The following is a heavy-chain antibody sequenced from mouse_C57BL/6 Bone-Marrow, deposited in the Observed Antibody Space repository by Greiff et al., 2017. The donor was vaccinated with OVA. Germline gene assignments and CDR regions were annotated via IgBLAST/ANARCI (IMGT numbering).Heavy chain of an antibody. CDR3: ARLTGRAVDY. CDR1: GYAFSSYW. J-gene: IGHJ2*01. CDR2: IYPGDGDT. Sequence: VHLVESGAELVKPGASVKISCKASGYAFSSYWMNWVKQRPGKGLEWIGQIYPGDGDTNYNGKFKGKATLTADKSSSTAYMQLSSLTSEDSAVYFCARLTGRAVDYWGQGTTLTVSS. D-gene: IGHD4-1*01. V-gene: IGHV1-80*01.